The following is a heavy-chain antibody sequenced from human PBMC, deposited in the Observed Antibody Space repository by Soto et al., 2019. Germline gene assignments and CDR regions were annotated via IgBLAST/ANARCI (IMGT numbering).Heavy chain of an antibody. Sequence: SETLSLTCTVSGGSITSSYWSWIRRPPGKGLEWIAYIYDTGISGYTPSTSYNPSLKSRVTMSVDESKSQFSLKLTSVTAADTAVYYCARGEDAFFYYGLDVWGQGITVTVS. J-gene: IGHJ6*02. CDR2: IYDTGISGYTPST. CDR1: GGSITSSY. V-gene: IGHV4-59*01. CDR3: ARGEDAFFYYGLDV.